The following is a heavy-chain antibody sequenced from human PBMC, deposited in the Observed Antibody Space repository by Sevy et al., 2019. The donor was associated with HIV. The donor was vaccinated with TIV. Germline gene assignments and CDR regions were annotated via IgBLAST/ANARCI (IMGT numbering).Heavy chain of an antibody. CDR3: AKDKLLDAFDI. D-gene: IGHD2-15*01. CDR2: INPRTGDT. V-gene: IGHV1-2*06. CDR1: GYTFSDNY. J-gene: IGHJ3*02. Sequence: ASVKVSCKASGYTFSDNYMHWVRQAPGQGLEWVGRINPRTGDTKYAQKFQGGVTVTRDTPISTAYMELSRLTSDDTAIYYCAKDKLLDAFDIWGQWTRVTVSS.